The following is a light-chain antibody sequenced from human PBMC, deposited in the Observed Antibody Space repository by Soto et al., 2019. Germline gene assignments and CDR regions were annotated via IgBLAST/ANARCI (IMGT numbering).Light chain of an antibody. CDR2: GAS. V-gene: IGKV3-20*01. CDR3: QQYATSRWT. J-gene: IGKJ1*01. CDR1: QSVASVY. Sequence: ETVLTQSPGILSLSPGERATLSCRASQSVASVYLAWYQQKPGQAPRLLMYGASSRATGIPDRFSGSGSGTDFTLTISRLEPEDFAVYYCQQYATSRWTFGQGTKVEIK.